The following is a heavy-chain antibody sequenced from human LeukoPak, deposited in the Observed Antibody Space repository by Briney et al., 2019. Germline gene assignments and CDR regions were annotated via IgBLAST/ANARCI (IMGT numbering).Heavy chain of an antibody. Sequence: PGGSLRLSCAASGFTFSSHWMHWVRQVPGKGLVWVSRINSDGSSTNYADSVKGRFTISRDNAKNTLYLEMNSLRAEDTALYYCVRRIVTYYYDSSGSLDAFDIWGQGTMVTVSS. J-gene: IGHJ3*02. D-gene: IGHD3-22*01. CDR2: INSDGSST. CDR3: VRRIVTYYYDSSGSLDAFDI. CDR1: GFTFSSHW. V-gene: IGHV3-74*01.